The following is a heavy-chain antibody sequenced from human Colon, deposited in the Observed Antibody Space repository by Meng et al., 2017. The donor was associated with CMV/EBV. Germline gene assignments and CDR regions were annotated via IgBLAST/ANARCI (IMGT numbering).Heavy chain of an antibody. CDR3: VRAEYGDYGGY. V-gene: IGHV3-11*01. D-gene: IGHD4-23*01. Sequence: GESLKISCATSGFIMGDYYLAWIRQAPGKGLEWISYISGSSNTIYYADSVKGRFTTSRDNAMRSLYLQMNSLTAEDTAVYYCVRAEYGDYGGYWGQGTLVTVSS. CDR1: GFIMGDYY. CDR2: ISGSSNTI. J-gene: IGHJ4*02.